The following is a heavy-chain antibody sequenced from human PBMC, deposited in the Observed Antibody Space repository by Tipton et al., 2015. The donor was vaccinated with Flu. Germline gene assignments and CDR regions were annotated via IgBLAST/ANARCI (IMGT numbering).Heavy chain of an antibody. V-gene: IGHV3-7*03. CDR3: ARQLGGGDCY. CDR1: GFTFSRYW. Sequence: SLRLSCVDSGFTFSRYWMSWVRQAPGEGLEWVANINPDATMKYYVDSVKGRFTISRGNAKNSVYLQMNSLRAEDTALYYCARQLGGGDCYWGQGTLVTVSS. D-gene: IGHD2-21*01. CDR2: INPDATMK. J-gene: IGHJ4*02.